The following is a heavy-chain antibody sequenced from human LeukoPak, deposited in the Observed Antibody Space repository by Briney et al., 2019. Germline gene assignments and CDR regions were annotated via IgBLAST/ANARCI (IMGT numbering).Heavy chain of an antibody. CDR3: TRSVRNGHIDY. D-gene: IGHD2-21*01. V-gene: IGHV1-8*01. CDR1: GYTYTSYD. Sequence: ASVKVSCKASGYTYTSYDINWVRQATGQGLEWMGWMNPNSGNTGYAQKSQGRVTMTRSTSINTAYMELSSLTFEDTAVYYCTRSVRNGHIDYWGQGTLVTVSS. J-gene: IGHJ4*02. CDR2: MNPNSGNT.